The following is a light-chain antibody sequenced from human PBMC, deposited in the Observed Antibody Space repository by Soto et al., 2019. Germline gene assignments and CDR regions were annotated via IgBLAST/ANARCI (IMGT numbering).Light chain of an antibody. CDR2: DAS. CDR1: QSASSSY. Sequence: EIVLTQSPGTLSLSPGERATLSCRASQSASSSYLAWYQQKPGQAPRLLIYDASNRATGIQARFSGSGSGTDFTLTISRLEPEDFAVYYCKQYGSSSVTFGQGTKVDIK. V-gene: IGKV3-20*01. CDR3: KQYGSSSVT. J-gene: IGKJ1*01.